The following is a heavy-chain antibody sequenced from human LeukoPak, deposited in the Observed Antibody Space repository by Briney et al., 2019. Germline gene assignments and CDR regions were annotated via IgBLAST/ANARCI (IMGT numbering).Heavy chain of an antibody. CDR1: GFTLSSCG. D-gene: IGHD3-10*01. CDR3: VKEQSSGNYRTADF. V-gene: IGHV3-30*18. J-gene: IGHJ4*02. CDR2: ITYDGITT. Sequence: GGSLRLSCASSGFTLSSCGMHWVRQAPGKGLEWVAVITYDGITTYFDDSVKGRFTISRDTSKSMLYLQMNSLRPEDTAVYYCVKEQSSGNYRTADFWGQGTLVTVSS.